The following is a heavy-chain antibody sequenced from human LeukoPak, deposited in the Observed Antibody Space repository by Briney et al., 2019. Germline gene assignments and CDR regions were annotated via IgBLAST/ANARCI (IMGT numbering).Heavy chain of an antibody. CDR3: AKGTTGIAVAGTGYFQH. V-gene: IGHV3-23*01. CDR1: GFTFSSYA. J-gene: IGHJ1*01. D-gene: IGHD6-19*01. CDR2: ISESGGST. Sequence: GGSLRLSCAASGFTFSSYAMSWVRQAPGRGLEWVSGISESGGSTYYADYVKGRITISRDNSKNTLYLQMNSLRAEDTAVYYCAKGTTGIAVAGTGYFQHWGQGTLVTVSS.